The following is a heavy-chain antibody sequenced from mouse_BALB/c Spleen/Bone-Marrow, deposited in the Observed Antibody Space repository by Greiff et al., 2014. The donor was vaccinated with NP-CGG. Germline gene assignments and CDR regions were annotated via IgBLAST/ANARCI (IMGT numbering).Heavy chain of an antibody. CDR3: ASGGPTMITYYAMDY. CDR1: GDSITSGY. CDR2: INFSGST. V-gene: IGHV3-8*02. D-gene: IGHD2-4*01. Sequence: VQLKQSGPSLVKPSQTLSLTCSVTGDSITSGYWNWIRKFPANKLEYMGYINFSGSTYYNPSLKSRISITRDTSKNQYYLQLNSVTTEDTATYYCASGGPTMITYYAMDYWGQGTSLTVSS. J-gene: IGHJ4*01.